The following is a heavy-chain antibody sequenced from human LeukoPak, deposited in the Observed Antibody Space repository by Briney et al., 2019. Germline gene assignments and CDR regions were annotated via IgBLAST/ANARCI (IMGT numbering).Heavy chain of an antibody. CDR2: INPSGGST. CDR1: GYTFTSYY. J-gene: IGHJ3*02. Sequence: ASVKVSCKASGYTFTSYYMHWVRQAPGQGLEWMGIINPSGGSTSYAQKFQGRVTMARDMSTSTVYMELSSLRSEDTAVYYCASPRVGANRGDAFDIWGQGTMVTVSS. D-gene: IGHD1-26*01. CDR3: ASPRVGANRGDAFDI. V-gene: IGHV1-46*01.